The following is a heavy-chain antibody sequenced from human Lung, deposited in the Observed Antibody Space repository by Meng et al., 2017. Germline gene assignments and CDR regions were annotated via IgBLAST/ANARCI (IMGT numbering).Heavy chain of an antibody. CDR3: AREKSPGHFDY. V-gene: IGHV1-46*01. CDR2: INPDAGGT. Sequence: QVQLVQSGADVKKTGASVILSCKASGYTFTTYFLHWVRQAPGQGLEWVGTINPDAGGTNYALILQGRVSMARDTSTSTVFLELSSLKSGDTAVYYCAREKSPGHFDYWGQGTLVTVSS. J-gene: IGHJ4*02. CDR1: GYTFTTYF.